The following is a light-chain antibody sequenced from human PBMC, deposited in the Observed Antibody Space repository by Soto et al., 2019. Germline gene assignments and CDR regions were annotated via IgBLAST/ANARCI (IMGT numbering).Light chain of an antibody. J-gene: IGLJ1*01. V-gene: IGLV2-8*01. Sequence: QSVLTQPLSASGSSGQSVTIFCTGNNSDVGAYNYVSWYQQLPGKAPKTIIYEVSKRPSGVSSRVSGSKSGNTTSLPVSGLQAEDEADYYCTSYAGTYSFFYVFGTGTKVTDL. CDR3: TSYAGTYSFFYV. CDR2: EVS. CDR1: NSDVGAYNY.